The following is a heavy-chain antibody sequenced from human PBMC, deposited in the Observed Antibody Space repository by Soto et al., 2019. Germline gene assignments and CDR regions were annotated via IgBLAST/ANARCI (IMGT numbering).Heavy chain of an antibody. CDR2: LYYSGIT. CDR1: GASVNSGSFY. V-gene: IGHV4-61*01. Sequence: PSETLSLTCTVSGASVNSGSFYWTWIRQPPGKGLEWIGHLYYSGITNYNPSLKSRVAISVDTTKNQFSLKMGSVTAADTAVYYCAREGWNYYYGMDVWGQGNTVTVSS. CDR3: AREGWNYYYGMDV. D-gene: IGHD3-3*01. J-gene: IGHJ6*02.